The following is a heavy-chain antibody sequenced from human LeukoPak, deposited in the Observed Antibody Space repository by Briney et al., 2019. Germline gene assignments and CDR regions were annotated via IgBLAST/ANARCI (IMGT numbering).Heavy chain of an antibody. CDR3: AREWGLESSGYYYAY. CDR2: NTPIFGTA. CDR1: GGTFSRFT. Sequence: SVKVSCKASGGTFSRFTISWVRQAPGQGFEWMGGNTPIFGTANFAQKFQGRVSITADGSTSTAFMELSSLRSEDTAVYYCAREWGLESSGYYYAYWGQGTLVTVSS. J-gene: IGHJ4*02. V-gene: IGHV1-69*01. D-gene: IGHD3-22*01.